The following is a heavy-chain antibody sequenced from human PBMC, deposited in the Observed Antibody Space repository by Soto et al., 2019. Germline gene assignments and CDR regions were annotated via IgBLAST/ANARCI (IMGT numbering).Heavy chain of an antibody. V-gene: IGHV1-3*01. CDR3: ARDSGGMDV. Sequence: KVSCKASGYTFTSYALHWVRQAPGQRLEWMGWINAGNGNTKYSKKFQGRVTITRDTSASTAYMELSSLRSEDTAVYYCARDSGGMDVWGQGTTVTVSS. CDR1: GYTFTSYA. CDR2: INAGNGNT. J-gene: IGHJ6*02.